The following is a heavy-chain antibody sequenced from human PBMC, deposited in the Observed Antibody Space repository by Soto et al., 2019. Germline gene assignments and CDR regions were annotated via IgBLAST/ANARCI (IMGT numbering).Heavy chain of an antibody. CDR1: GQSFSGHS. Sequence: QVQLQQWGAGLVKPSETLSLSCAVYGQSFSGHSWAWIRQSPGKGLEWIGEINESGSTYYNPSLKSRVTISADTSKNQFSLKLSSVSAADTAVYFCARGSGIVALPGELEDVNYDYWGQGTPVNVSS. D-gene: IGHD1-1*01. CDR2: INESGST. CDR3: ARGSGIVALPGELEDVNYDY. V-gene: IGHV4-34*01. J-gene: IGHJ4*02.